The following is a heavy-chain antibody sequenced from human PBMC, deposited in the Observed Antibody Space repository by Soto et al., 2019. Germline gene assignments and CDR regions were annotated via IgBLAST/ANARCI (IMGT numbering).Heavy chain of an antibody. D-gene: IGHD6-19*01. J-gene: IGHJ4*02. CDR2: ISAYNGNT. V-gene: IGHV1-18*04. CDR1: GYTFTSYG. Sequence: ASVKVSCKAPGYTFTSYGISWVRQAPGQGLEWMGWISAYNGNTNYALKLQGRVTMTKDTSTSTAYMELRSLRSDDTAIYYCARHVGSGWWDFDYWGQGTLVTVSS. CDR3: ARHVGSGWWDFDY.